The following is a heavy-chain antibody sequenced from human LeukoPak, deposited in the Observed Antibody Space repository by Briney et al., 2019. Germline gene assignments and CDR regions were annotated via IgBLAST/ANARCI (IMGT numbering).Heavy chain of an antibody. CDR2: IWYDGTNK. CDR1: GFSFSSYG. V-gene: IGHV3-33*01. J-gene: IGHJ4*02. Sequence: GGSLRLSCAASGFSFSSYGMHWVRQAPGKGLEWVAVIWYDGTNKYYADSVKGRFTISRDNSKNTLYLQMNSLRAEDTAVYYCARDQRGFSYSKYYFDYWGRGTLVTVSS. CDR3: ARDQRGFSYSKYYFDY. D-gene: IGHD5-18*01.